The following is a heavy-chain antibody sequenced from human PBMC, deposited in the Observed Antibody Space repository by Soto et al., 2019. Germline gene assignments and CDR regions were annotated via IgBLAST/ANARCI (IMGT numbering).Heavy chain of an antibody. CDR1: GGSISSGDYY. J-gene: IGHJ5*02. CDR3: ALGEDTGTTNWFDP. CDR2: IYYSGST. Sequence: SETLSLTCTVSGGSISSGDYYWSWIRQPPGKGLEWIGYIYYSGSTYYNPSLKSRVTISVDTSKNQFSLKLSSVTAADTAVYYCALGEDTGTTNWFDPWGRGTLVTVSS. D-gene: IGHD1-7*01. V-gene: IGHV4-30-4*01.